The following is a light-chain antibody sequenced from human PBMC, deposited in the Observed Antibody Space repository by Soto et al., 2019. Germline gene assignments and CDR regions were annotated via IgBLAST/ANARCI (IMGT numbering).Light chain of an antibody. Sequence: EVVMTQSPATLSVSPGERVTLSCRASQSVNSDLAWYQQTPGQAPRPLIYDASTRATGIPARFSGSGSGTDFTLTISCLQSEDFATYYCQQYYSYPYTFGQGTRLEIK. V-gene: IGKV3-15*01. CDR1: QSVNSD. J-gene: IGKJ5*01. CDR3: QQYYSYPYT. CDR2: DAS.